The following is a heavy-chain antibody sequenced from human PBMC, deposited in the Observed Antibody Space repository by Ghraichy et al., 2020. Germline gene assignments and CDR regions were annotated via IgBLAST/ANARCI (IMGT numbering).Heavy chain of an antibody. Sequence: GGSLRLSCAASGFTFSSYGMHWVRQAPGKGLEWLAIITLDATNKYYPDSVKGRFTISRDNSENTMFLQMNSLRAEDTAVYYCARDRDYSWFDPWGQGTLVTVSS. CDR2: ITLDATNK. CDR1: GFTFSSYG. CDR3: ARDRDYSWFDP. V-gene: IGHV3-30*02. J-gene: IGHJ5*02.